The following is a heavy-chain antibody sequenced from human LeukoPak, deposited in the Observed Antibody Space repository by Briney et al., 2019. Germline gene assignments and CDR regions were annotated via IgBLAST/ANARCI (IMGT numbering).Heavy chain of an antibody. Sequence: SVKVSCKASGGTFSSYAISWVRQAPGQGLEWMGGIIPIFGTANYAQKFQGRVTITADESTSTAYIELSSLRSEDTAVYYCARGARRFLEWLLGDYYYYMDVWGKGTTVTVSS. J-gene: IGHJ6*03. V-gene: IGHV1-69*13. CDR2: IIPIFGTA. D-gene: IGHD3-3*01. CDR3: ARGARRFLEWLLGDYYYYMDV. CDR1: GGTFSSYA.